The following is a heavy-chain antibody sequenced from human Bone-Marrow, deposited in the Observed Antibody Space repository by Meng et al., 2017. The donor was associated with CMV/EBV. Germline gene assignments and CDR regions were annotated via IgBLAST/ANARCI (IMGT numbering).Heavy chain of an antibody. CDR1: EFTFSNYW. J-gene: IGHJ4*02. CDR3: TTDSANTAMVWGYFDY. V-gene: IGHV3-15*01. CDR2: IKSKTDGGTT. D-gene: IGHD5-18*01. Sequence: GESLKISCAASEFTFSNYWMSWVRQAPGKGLEWVGRIKSKTDGGTTDYAAPVKGRFTISRDDSKNTLYLQMNSLKTEDTAVYYCTTDSANTAMVWGYFDYWVQGTLVTVSS.